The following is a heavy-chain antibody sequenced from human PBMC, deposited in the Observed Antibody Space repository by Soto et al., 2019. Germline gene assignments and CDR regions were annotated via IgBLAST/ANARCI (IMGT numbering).Heavy chain of an antibody. V-gene: IGHV1-69*05. D-gene: IGHD3-3*01. J-gene: IGHJ4*02. CDR2: LIPIFGTA. CDR1: GGTFSSYA. Sequence: QVQLVQSGAEVKKPGSSVKVSCKASGGTFSSYAISWVRQAPGQGLEWMGGLIPIFGTANYAQKFQGRVTXTXDXHTSTAYMERSSLRSGDTAVYYCARGPGMEWSSFDYWGQGTLVTVSS. CDR3: ARGPGMEWSSFDY.